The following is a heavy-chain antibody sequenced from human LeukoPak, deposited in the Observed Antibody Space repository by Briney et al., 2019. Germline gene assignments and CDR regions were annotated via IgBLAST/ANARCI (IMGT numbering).Heavy chain of an antibody. D-gene: IGHD5-12*01. Sequence: GESLKISCKGSGYSFTSYWIGWVRQMPGKGLEWMGIIYPGDSDTRYSPSFQGQVTISADRSISTAYLQWSSLKASDTAMYYCARLRGCSGYRAPDAFDTWGQGTMVTVSS. CDR1: GYSFTSYW. CDR2: IYPGDSDT. CDR3: ARLRGCSGYRAPDAFDT. V-gene: IGHV5-51*01. J-gene: IGHJ3*02.